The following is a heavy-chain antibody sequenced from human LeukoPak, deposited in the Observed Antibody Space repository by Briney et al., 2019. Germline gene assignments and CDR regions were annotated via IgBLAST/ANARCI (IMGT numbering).Heavy chain of an antibody. J-gene: IGHJ6*03. CDR2: IKQDGSEK. CDR3: ARDSPPYYDFWSGYYGMDV. Sequence: PGGSLRLSCAASGFTFDNYWMTWVRQAPGKGLEWVANIKQDGSEKYYVDSEKGRFTISRDNAKNSLYLQMNSLRAEDTAVYYCARDSPPYYDFWSGYYGMDVWGKGTTVTVSS. V-gene: IGHV3-7*01. CDR1: GFTFDNYW. D-gene: IGHD3-3*01.